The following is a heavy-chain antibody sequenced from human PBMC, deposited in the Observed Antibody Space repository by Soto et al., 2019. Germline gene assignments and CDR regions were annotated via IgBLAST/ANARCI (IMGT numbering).Heavy chain of an antibody. J-gene: IGHJ6*02. CDR3: ATGRRIAYYYGSGSYGMDV. CDR1: GGSFSGYY. Sequence: SETLSLTCAVYGGSFSGYYWSWIRQPPGKGLEWIGEINRSGSTNYNPSLKSRVTISVDTSKNQFSLKLSSVTAADTAVYYCATGRRIAYYYGSGSYGMDVWGQGTTVTVSS. V-gene: IGHV4-34*01. D-gene: IGHD3-10*01. CDR2: INRSGST.